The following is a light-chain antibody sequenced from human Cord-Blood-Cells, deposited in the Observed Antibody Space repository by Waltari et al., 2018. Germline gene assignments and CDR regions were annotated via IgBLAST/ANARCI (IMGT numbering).Light chain of an antibody. CDR2: EGS. J-gene: IGLJ3*02. V-gene: IGLV2-23*01. Sequence: QSALPQPASVSGSPGQSITISCTGTSSDVGSYNLVSWYHQHPCKAPNLMIYEGSKRPSGVSKRFSGSKSGNAASLTISGLQAEDEADYYCCSYAGSSTWVCGGGTKLTVL. CDR1: SSDVGSYNL. CDR3: CSYAGSSTWV.